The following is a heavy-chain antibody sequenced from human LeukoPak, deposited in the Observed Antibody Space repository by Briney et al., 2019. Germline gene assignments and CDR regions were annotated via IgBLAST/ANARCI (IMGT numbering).Heavy chain of an antibody. V-gene: IGHV4-4*02. CDR2: IYHSGST. CDR1: GGSISSSNW. J-gene: IGHJ3*01. Sequence: PSGTLFLTCAVSGGSISSSNWWSWVRQPPGKGLEWIGEIYHSGSTNYNPSLKSRVTISVDKSKNQFSLKLSSVTAADTAVYYCASGDYYDSSGGWSWGQGTMVTVSS. CDR3: ASGDYYDSSGGWS. D-gene: IGHD3-22*01.